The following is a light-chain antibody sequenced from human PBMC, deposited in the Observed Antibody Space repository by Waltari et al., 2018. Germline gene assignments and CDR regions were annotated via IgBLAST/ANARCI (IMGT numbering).Light chain of an antibody. CDR2: GAT. Sequence: DIQMTQSPSTLSASVGDRVTIPCRAGQSISVYLNWYQQKHGGAPKLLIHGATTLENGVPTRFSGSGSGTDFTLTISTLQPEDFATYYCQQSFTTLWTFGQGTEVEIK. CDR1: QSISVY. CDR3: QQSFTTLWT. J-gene: IGKJ1*01. V-gene: IGKV1-39*01.